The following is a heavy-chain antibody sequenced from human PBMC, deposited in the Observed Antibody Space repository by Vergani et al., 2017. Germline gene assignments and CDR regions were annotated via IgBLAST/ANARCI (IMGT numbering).Heavy chain of an antibody. D-gene: IGHD3-22*01. CDR1: GYSFTSYR. J-gene: IGHJ5*02. Sequence: EVQLVQSGAEVKKPGESLKISCKGSGYSFTSYRIGWVRQMPGKGLEWMGIIYPGDSDTRYSPSFQGQVTISADKSISTAYLQWSSLKASDTAMYYCARRVFPYDSSGRNWFDPWGQGTLVTVSS. CDR2: IYPGDSDT. V-gene: IGHV5-51*01. CDR3: ARRVFPYDSSGRNWFDP.